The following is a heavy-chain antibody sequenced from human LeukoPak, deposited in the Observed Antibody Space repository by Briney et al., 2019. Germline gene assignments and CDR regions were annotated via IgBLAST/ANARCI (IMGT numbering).Heavy chain of an antibody. CDR3: ARLYCSGGSCYSVDY. J-gene: IGHJ4*02. CDR2: ISGSGGST. V-gene: IGHV3-23*01. Sequence: GGSLRLSCAASGFTFSSYAMSWIRQAPGKGLEWVSAISGSGGSTYYEDSVKGRFTISRDNSKNTLYLQMNSLRAEDTAVYYCARLYCSGGSCYSVDYWGQGSLVTVSS. D-gene: IGHD2-15*01. CDR1: GFTFSSYA.